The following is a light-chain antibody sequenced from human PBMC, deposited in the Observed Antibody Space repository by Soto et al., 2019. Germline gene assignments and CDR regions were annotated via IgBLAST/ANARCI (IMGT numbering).Light chain of an antibody. V-gene: IGKV3-20*01. Sequence: EIVLTQSPGTLSLSPGERATLSCRASQSVGSSHLAWYQQKPGQAPRLLIYGASRRAPGIQNRFSGSGSGTDFTLTISRLEPEDSAVYYCQQYGSSPWTFGQGTKVE. CDR3: QQYGSSPWT. CDR1: QSVGSSH. J-gene: IGKJ1*01. CDR2: GAS.